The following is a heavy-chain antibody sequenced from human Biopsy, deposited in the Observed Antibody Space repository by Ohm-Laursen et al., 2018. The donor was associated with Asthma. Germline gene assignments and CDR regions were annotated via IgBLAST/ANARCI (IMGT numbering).Heavy chain of an antibody. CDR3: ARCQVGYSSGWSLLLKKIYYSGMDV. Sequence: SSVKVSCKVPGGTFSNFAISWVRQAPGQGLEWLGGIMTVFGTTNYAQKFQGRVTITADESTSTAYMEVTSLRSEDQAIYYCARCQVGYSSGWSLLLKKIYYSGMDVWGQGTAVTVSS. J-gene: IGHJ6*02. CDR1: GGTFSNFA. D-gene: IGHD6-19*01. CDR2: IMTVFGTT. V-gene: IGHV1-69*01.